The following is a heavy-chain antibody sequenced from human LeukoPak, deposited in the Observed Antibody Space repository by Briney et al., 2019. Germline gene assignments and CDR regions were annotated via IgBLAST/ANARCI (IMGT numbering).Heavy chain of an antibody. CDR3: AKDTTARLPDY. D-gene: IGHD5/OR15-5a*01. CDR2: IYGDNT. J-gene: IGHJ4*02. CDR1: GFTVSSNS. V-gene: IGHV3-53*05. Sequence: GGSLRLSCTVSGFTVSSNSMSWVRQAPGKGLEWVSFIYGDNTHYSDSVEGRFTISRDNSKNTLSLQMNSLRGEDTGVYYCAKDTTARLPDYWGQGTLVTVSS.